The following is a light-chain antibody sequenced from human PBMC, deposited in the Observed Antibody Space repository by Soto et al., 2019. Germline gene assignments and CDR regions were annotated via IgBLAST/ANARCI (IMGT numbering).Light chain of an antibody. CDR1: QDIRNT. J-gene: IGKJ1*01. V-gene: IGKV1-6*01. CDR2: AAS. Sequence: AILLTQSPSSLSASVGDRVAISCRASQDIRNTLAWYQQKPGEAPKLLIFAASNLQSGVPSRFSGSGSVTDFTLAITGLQPEDFATYYCLQYYNFSWTFGQGTKVDIK. CDR3: LQYYNFSWT.